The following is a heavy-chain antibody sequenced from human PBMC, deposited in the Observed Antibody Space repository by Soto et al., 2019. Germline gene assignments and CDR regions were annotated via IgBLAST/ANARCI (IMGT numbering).Heavy chain of an antibody. D-gene: IGHD3-3*01. CDR1: GFSLSTSGVG. CDR2: IYWNDDK. CDR3: PHRLRYDLCSGYYGPAESFQH. Sequence: ASGPTLVNPTQTLTLTCTFSGFSLSTSGVGVGWIRQPPGKALEWLALIYWNDDKRYSPSLKSRLTITKDTSKNQVVLTMTNMDTVDTDTHYCPHRLRYDLCSGYYGPAESFQHCGQGTLVTVSS. J-gene: IGHJ1*01. V-gene: IGHV2-5*01.